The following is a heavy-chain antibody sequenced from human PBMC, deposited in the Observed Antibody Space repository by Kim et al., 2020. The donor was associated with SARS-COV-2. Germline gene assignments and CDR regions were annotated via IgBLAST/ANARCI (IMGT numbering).Heavy chain of an antibody. J-gene: IGHJ4*02. CDR2: INHIGST. D-gene: IGHD2-15*01. Sequence: SETLSLTCAVYGGSFSDYYWTWIRQPPGKGLEWIGEINHIGSTNYNPSLKSRVTMSVDTSKYQLSLKLSFVTAADTAVYYCAKHDARYCSGGNCWYFDYWGQGTLVTVSS. V-gene: IGHV4-34*01. CDR3: AKHDARYCSGGNCWYFDY. CDR1: GGSFSDYY.